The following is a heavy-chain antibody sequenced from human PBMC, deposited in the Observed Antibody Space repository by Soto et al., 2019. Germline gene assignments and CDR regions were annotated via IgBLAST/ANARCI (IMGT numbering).Heavy chain of an antibody. CDR1: GGSISSGGCA. V-gene: IGHV4-31*03. CDR2: LYYSGST. J-gene: IGHJ6*02. D-gene: IGHD2-15*01. CDR3: ARGGLGYCSGGSCSSAELSRYYYGMDV. Sequence: PSGTRSLTCTVSGGSISSGGCAWSWIRKHPGKGVEGIGYLYYSGSTYYNPSLKSRVTISVDTSKNQFSLKLSSVTAADTAVYYCARGGLGYCSGGSCSSAELSRYYYGMDVWGQGTAVTVSS.